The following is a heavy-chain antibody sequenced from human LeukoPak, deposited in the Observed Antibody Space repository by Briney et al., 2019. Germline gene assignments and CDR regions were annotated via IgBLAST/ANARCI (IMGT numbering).Heavy chain of an antibody. CDR3: ARDRYNWNGCFDY. V-gene: IGHV3-66*02. J-gene: IGHJ4*02. CDR1: GFTVSSNY. CDR2: IYSGGST. D-gene: IGHD1-20*01. Sequence: GGSLRLSCAASGFTVSSNYMSWVRQAPGTGLEWVSVIYSGGSTYYADSVKGRFTISRDNSKNTLYLQMNSLRAEDTAVYYCARDRYNWNGCFDYWGQGTLVTVSS.